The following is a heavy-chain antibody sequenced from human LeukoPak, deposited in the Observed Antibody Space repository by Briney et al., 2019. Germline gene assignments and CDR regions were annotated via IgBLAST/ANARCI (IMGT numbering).Heavy chain of an antibody. V-gene: IGHV3-30*04. CDR3: ARAAAAGYYFDY. D-gene: IGHD6-13*01. CDR1: GFTFNSYA. Sequence: PGGSLRLSCAASGFTFNSYAIHWVRQAPDKGLEWVAVISYDGSNKYYAESVKGRFTISRDNSKNTLYLQMNSLRAEDTAVYYCARAAAAGYYFDYWGQGTLVTVSS. CDR2: ISYDGSNK. J-gene: IGHJ4*02.